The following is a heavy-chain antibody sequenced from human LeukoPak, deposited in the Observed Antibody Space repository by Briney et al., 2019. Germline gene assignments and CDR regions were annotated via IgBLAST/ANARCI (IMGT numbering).Heavy chain of an antibody. CDR1: GGSISSYY. CDR3: ARDGPQPGGYYCYMDV. V-gene: IGHV4-59*01. Sequence: SETLSLTCTVSGGSISSYYWSWIRQPPGKGLEWIGYIYYSGSTNYNPSLKSRVTISVDTSKNQFSLKLSSVTAADTAVYYCARDGPQPGGYYCYMDVWGKGTTVTVSS. D-gene: IGHD3-10*01. J-gene: IGHJ6*03. CDR2: IYYSGST.